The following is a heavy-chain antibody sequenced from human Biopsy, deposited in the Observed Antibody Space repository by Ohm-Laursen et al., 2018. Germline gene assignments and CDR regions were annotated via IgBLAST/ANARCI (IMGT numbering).Heavy chain of an antibody. V-gene: IGHV3-23*01. Sequence: SLRLSCAASGFTFSSHAMSWVRQAPGKGLECVSVINGSGGSTYYAESMKGRFTISRDNSKKTVYLQMKSLRAEDTAVYYCAKEVFSAVGTSGFDPWGQGTLVTVSS. CDR3: AKEVFSAVGTSGFDP. J-gene: IGHJ5*02. D-gene: IGHD1/OR15-1a*01. CDR1: GFTFSSHA. CDR2: INGSGGST.